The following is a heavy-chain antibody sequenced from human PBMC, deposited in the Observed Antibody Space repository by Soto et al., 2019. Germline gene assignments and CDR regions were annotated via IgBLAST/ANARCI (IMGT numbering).Heavy chain of an antibody. D-gene: IGHD6-19*01. CDR3: AREEPGSGWYLGAFDI. CDR1: GFTFSSYE. J-gene: IGHJ3*02. V-gene: IGHV3-48*03. Sequence: QAGGSLRLSCAASGFTFSSYEMNWVRQAPGKGLEWVSYISSSGSTIYYADSVKGRFTISRDNAKNSLYLQMNSLRAEDTAVYYCAREEPGSGWYLGAFDIWGQGTMVTVSS. CDR2: ISSSGSTI.